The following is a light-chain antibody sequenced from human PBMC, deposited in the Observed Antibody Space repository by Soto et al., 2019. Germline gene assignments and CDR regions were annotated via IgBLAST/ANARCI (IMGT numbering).Light chain of an antibody. V-gene: IGLV2-14*01. CDR1: SSDVGYYNF. Sequence: QSALTQPASVSGSPGQSITISCTGNSSDVGYYNFVSWYQQHPGKAPELMIYEVSTRPSGVSNRFSGYKSGKAASMTISVLQAEDEADYCCSSYTSSSTLVFGTGTKLTVL. CDR2: EVS. J-gene: IGLJ1*01. CDR3: SSYTSSSTLV.